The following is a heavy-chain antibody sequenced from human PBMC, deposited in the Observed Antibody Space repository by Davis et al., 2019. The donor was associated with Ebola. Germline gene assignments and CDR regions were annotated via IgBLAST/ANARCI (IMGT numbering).Heavy chain of an antibody. Sequence: MPSETLSLTCRLSGASVINDRFHWTWIRQSPGKGLEWMGYIYYRGSTNYNPSLRNRVTISVDSSKNQFSLILTSVTAADTAVYYCARVHEYTDYFHFDPWGQGILVTVSS. CDR1: GASVINDRFH. CDR2: IYYRGST. CDR3: ARVHEYTDYFHFDP. V-gene: IGHV4-61*01. D-gene: IGHD2/OR15-2a*01. J-gene: IGHJ5*02.